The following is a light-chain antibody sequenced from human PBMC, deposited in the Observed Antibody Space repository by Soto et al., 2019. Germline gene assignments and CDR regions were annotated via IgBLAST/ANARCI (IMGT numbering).Light chain of an antibody. CDR1: QSVSSN. Sequence: EIVMTQSPATLSVSPGERATLSCRASQSVSSNLAWYQQKPGQAPRLLIYGASTRATGIPARFSGSGSGTEFTLTTSSLQSKDFAVYYCQQYNNWPRITFGQGTRLEIK. V-gene: IGKV3-15*01. CDR3: QQYNNWPRIT. J-gene: IGKJ5*01. CDR2: GAS.